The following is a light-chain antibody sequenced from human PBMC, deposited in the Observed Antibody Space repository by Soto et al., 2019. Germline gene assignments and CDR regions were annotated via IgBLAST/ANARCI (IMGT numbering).Light chain of an antibody. CDR2: LGS. CDR3: MQGLQDLT. CDR1: QSLLHSNGYNY. J-gene: IGKJ5*01. Sequence: DIVMTQSPLSLPVTTGEPASISCRSSQSLLHSNGYNYLDWYLQKPGQSPQLLIYLGSNRAPGVPDRFSGSGSGTDFTLKISRVEAEDVGVYYCMQGLQDLTFGQGTRLEIK. V-gene: IGKV2-28*01.